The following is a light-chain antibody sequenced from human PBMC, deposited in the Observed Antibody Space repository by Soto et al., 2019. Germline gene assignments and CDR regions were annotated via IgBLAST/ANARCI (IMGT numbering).Light chain of an antibody. Sequence: DIVMTQSPLSLPVTPGEPASISCRSSQSLLHSNGYNYLDWYLQKPGQSPQLLIYLGSNRASGVPDRFSGSGSGTDFTLKISRVEAEDVGVYYSMQALQPLTFGQGTRLEIK. CDR1: QSLLHSNGYNY. CDR2: LGS. CDR3: MQALQPLT. J-gene: IGKJ5*01. V-gene: IGKV2-28*01.